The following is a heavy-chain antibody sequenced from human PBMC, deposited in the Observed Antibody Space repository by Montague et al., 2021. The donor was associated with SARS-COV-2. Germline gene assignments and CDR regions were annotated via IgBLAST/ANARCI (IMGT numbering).Heavy chain of an antibody. V-gene: IGHV2-5*02. Sequence: PALVKPTQTLTLTCTFSGFSLSTSGVGVGWIRQPPGKALEWLAFIFWDDAKHYIPSLKTRLTITKATSKNQVVLTMSNMDLVDTATDYCPHSVPTITDLPTTPFDFWGQGTLVIVSS. CDR1: GFSLSTSGVG. CDR2: IFWDDAK. D-gene: IGHD3-3*01. J-gene: IGHJ4*02. CDR3: PHSVPTITDLPTTPFDF.